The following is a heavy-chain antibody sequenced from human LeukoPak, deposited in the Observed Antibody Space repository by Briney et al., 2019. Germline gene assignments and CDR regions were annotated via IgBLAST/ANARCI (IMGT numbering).Heavy chain of an antibody. Sequence: GASVKVSCKASGYTFTSYGISWVRQAPGQGLEWMGWISAYNGNTNYAQKLQGRVTMTTDTSTSTAYMELRSLRSDDTAVYYCAREHSSGFGPLRIFDYWGQGTLVTVSS. J-gene: IGHJ4*02. V-gene: IGHV1-18*01. CDR1: GYTFTSYG. D-gene: IGHD6-19*01. CDR2: ISAYNGNT. CDR3: AREHSSGFGPLRIFDY.